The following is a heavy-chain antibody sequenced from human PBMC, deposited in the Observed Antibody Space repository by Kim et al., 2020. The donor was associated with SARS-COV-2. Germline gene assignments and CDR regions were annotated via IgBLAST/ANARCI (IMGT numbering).Heavy chain of an antibody. CDR1: GFTFSSYG. CDR3: ASRRSSWYRGDYYYYGMDF. D-gene: IGHD6-13*01. V-gene: IGHV3-30*03. J-gene: IGHJ6*02. CDR2: ISYDGSNK. Sequence: GGSLRLSCAASGFTFSSYGMHWVRQAPGKGLEWVAVISYDGSNKYYADSVKGRFTISRDNSKNTLYLQMNSLRAEDTAVYYCASRRSSWYRGDYYYYGMDFWGQGTTVTVSS.